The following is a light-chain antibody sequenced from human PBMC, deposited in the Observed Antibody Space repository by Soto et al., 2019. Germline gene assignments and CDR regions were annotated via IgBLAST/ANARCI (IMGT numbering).Light chain of an antibody. CDR1: SSDVGGYSY. CDR2: DVS. CDR3: SSYTSSTTVV. J-gene: IGLJ3*02. Sequence: QSVLTQPASVSGSPGQSITISCTGTSSDVGGYSYVSWYQHHPGIAPKLMIYDVSLRPSGVSNRFSGSKSGNTASLTISGLHAEDEADYYCSSYTSSTTVVFGGWTKVTVL. V-gene: IGLV2-14*03.